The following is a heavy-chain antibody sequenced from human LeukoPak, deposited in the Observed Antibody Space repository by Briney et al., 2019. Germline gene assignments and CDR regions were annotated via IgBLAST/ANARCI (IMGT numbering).Heavy chain of an antibody. CDR2: INQDGSEK. V-gene: IGHV3-7*05. CDR3: ARVGAHFDY. D-gene: IGHD1-26*01. J-gene: IGHJ4*02. CDR1: GFTFSSYW. Sequence: EPGGSLRLSCAASGFTFSSYWMSWVRQAPGKGLEWVANINQDGSEKDYVDSVKGRFTISRDNAKNSLYLQMNTLRAGDTAVYYCARVGAHFDYWGQGTLVTVSS.